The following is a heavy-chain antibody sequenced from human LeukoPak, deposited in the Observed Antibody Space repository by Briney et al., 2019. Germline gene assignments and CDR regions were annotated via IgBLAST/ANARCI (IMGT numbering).Heavy chain of an antibody. CDR3: ARESLAIAVAGTGYFQH. V-gene: IGHV3-48*03. J-gene: IGHJ1*01. CDR1: GFTFIRHD. D-gene: IGHD6-19*01. Sequence: GGSLRLSCASGFTFIRHDMNWVRQAPGKGLEWVSYISSSGSTIYYADSVKGRFTISRDNAKNSLYLQMNSLRAEDTAVYYCARESLAIAVAGTGYFQHWGQGTLVTVSS. CDR2: ISSSGSTI.